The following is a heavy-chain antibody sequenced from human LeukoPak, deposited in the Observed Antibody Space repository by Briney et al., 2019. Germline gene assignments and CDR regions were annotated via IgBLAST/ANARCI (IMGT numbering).Heavy chain of an antibody. J-gene: IGHJ4*02. CDR2: ISYDGSNK. V-gene: IGHV3-30-3*01. D-gene: IGHD3-22*01. Sequence: GGSLRLSCAASGFTFSSYAMHWVRQAPGKGLEWVAVISYDGSNKYYADSVKGRFTISRDNSKNTLYLQMNSLRAEDTAVYYCARAPYYDSSGYSTSYFDLWGQGTLVTVSS. CDR1: GFTFSSYA. CDR3: ARAPYYDSSGYSTSYFDL.